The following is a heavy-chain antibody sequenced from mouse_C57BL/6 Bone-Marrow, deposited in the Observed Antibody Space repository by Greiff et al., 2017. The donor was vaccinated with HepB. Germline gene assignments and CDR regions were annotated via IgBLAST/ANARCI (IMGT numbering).Heavy chain of an antibody. J-gene: IGHJ2*01. Sequence: VKLQESGAELVRPGASVTLSCKASGYTFTDYEMHWVKQTPVHGLEWIGAIDPETGGTAYNQKFKGKAILTADKSSSTAYMELRSLTSEDSAVYYCTRLGDGYPFFDYWGQGTTLTVSS. CDR1: GYTFTDYE. V-gene: IGHV1-15*01. D-gene: IGHD2-3*01. CDR3: TRLGDGYPFFDY. CDR2: IDPETGGT.